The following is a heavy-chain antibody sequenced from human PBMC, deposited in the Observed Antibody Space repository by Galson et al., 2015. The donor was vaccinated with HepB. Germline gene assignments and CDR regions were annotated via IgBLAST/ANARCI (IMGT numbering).Heavy chain of an antibody. J-gene: IGHJ5*02. D-gene: IGHD3-10*01. CDR3: ARHAVVRGDSWGWFDP. CDR1: GGSISSSSYY. CDR2: IYYSGST. V-gene: IGHV4-39*01. Sequence: ETLSLTCTVSGGSISSSSYYWGWIRQPPGKGLEWIGGIYYSGSTYYNPSLKSRVTISVDTSKNQFSLKLSSVTAADTAVYYCARHAVVRGDSWGWFDPWGQGTLVTVSS.